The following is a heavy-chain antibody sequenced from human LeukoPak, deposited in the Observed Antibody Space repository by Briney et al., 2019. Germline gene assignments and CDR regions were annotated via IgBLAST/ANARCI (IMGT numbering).Heavy chain of an antibody. V-gene: IGHV4-59*08. CDR3: ARRATSGSLDY. CDR1: GASISRYY. Sequence: SETLSLTCTVSGASISRYYWSWIRQPPGKGLEWIGYIHYSGDTNYNPSLKSRVTISVDTSKNQFSLKLSSVTVADTAIYYCARRATSGSLDYWGQGTLVTVSS. D-gene: IGHD3-22*01. J-gene: IGHJ4*02. CDR2: IHYSGDT.